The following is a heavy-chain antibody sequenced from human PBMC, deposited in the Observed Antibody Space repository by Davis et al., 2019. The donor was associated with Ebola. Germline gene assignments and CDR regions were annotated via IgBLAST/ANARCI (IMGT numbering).Heavy chain of an antibody. Sequence: GESLKISCAASGFTFSSYAMHWVRQAPGKGLEWVAVISYAGSNKYYAASVKGRFTISRDNSKNTLYLQMNSLRAEDTAVYYCARRGYCTNGVCYLSLRDAFDIWGQGTMVTVSS. D-gene: IGHD2-8*01. CDR2: ISYAGSNK. J-gene: IGHJ3*02. CDR3: ARRGYCTNGVCYLSLRDAFDI. V-gene: IGHV3-30-3*01. CDR1: GFTFSSYA.